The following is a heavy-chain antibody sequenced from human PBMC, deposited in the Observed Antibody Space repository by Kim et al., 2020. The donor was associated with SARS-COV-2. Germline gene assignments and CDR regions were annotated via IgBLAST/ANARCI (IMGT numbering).Heavy chain of an antibody. CDR1: GYSFTSFG. Sequence: ASVKVSCKAYGYSFTSFGISWVRQVPGQGLEWMGWISDYTGKTRYAQKFQGRVTMTTDRSTTTGDMELRSLRSDDTAVYYCARDSNGSGTFFEGWFDPWGQGTQVTFSS. CDR2: ISDYTGKT. CDR3: ARDSNGSGTFFEGWFDP. J-gene: IGHJ5*02. D-gene: IGHD3-10*01. V-gene: IGHV1-18*01.